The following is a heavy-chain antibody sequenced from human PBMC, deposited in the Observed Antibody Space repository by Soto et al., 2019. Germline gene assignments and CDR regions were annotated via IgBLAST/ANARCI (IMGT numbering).Heavy chain of an antibody. V-gene: IGHV1-46*01. D-gene: IGHD2-21*02. J-gene: IGHJ4*02. CDR2: VNPSGGHT. CDR1: GDTFTEYY. CDR3: ARGGHVVVVTAVLDY. Sequence: QVQLMQSGAEVKKPGASVKVSCKASGDTFTEYYIHWVRQAPGQGLEWMGTVNPSGGHTTYAQHFLGSVSMTRDTSTSTLYIELTILTSEDTAVYYCARGGHVVVVTAVLDYWGQGTLVTVSS.